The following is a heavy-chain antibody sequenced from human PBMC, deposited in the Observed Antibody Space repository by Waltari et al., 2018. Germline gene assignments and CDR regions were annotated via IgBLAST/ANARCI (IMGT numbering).Heavy chain of an antibody. CDR3: ASPIAAAGTSPFDY. D-gene: IGHD6-13*01. CDR1: GYSISSGYY. CDR2: IYHSGST. V-gene: IGHV4-38-2*01. Sequence: QVQLQESGPGLVKPSETLSLTCAVSGYSISSGYYWGWIRQPPGKGLEWIGSIYHSGSTYDNPSLKRRVTISVDTSKNQFSLKLSSVTAADTAVYYCASPIAAAGTSPFDYWGQGTLVTVSS. J-gene: IGHJ4*02.